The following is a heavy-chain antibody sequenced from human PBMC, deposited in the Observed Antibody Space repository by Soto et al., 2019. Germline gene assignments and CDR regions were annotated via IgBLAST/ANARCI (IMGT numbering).Heavy chain of an antibody. CDR1: GFTVSSKY. CDR2: ISGSGGST. CDR3: AKDRDFGVGHYKHRGFDC. V-gene: IGHV3-23*01. J-gene: IGHJ4*02. Sequence: GGSLRLSCAASGFTVSSKYMSWVRQAPGKGLEWVSAISGSGGSTYFADSVKGRFSISRDSSKNTLYLQMNSLRAEDTAVYYCAKDRDFGVGHYKHRGFDCWGQGTLVTLSS. D-gene: IGHD3-3*01.